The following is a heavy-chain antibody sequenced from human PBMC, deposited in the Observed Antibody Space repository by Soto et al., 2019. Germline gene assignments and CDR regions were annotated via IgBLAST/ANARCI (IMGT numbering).Heavy chain of an antibody. Sequence: SLRLSCAASGFTFSSYGMHWVRQAPGKGPEWVSGISWNSASIGYADSVKGRFTISRDNAKKSLYLQMNSLKADDTAVYFCAKDFTTMVRMCDYWGQGTLVTVSS. D-gene: IGHD5-18*01. J-gene: IGHJ4*02. V-gene: IGHV3-9*01. CDR3: AKDFTTMVRMCDY. CDR1: GFTFSSYG. CDR2: ISWNSASI.